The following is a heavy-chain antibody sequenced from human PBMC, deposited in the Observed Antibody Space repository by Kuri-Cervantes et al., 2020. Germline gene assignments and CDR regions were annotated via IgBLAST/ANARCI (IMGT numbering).Heavy chain of an antibody. CDR2: ISAYNGNT. Sequence: ASVKVSCKASGYTFTGYYMHWVRQAPGQGLEWMGWISAYNGNTNYAQKLQGRVTMTTDTSTSTAYMELRGLRSDDTAVYYCAREGRGGNYYMDVWGKGTTVTVSS. J-gene: IGHJ6*03. CDR3: AREGRGGNYYMDV. CDR1: GYTFTGYY. V-gene: IGHV1-18*04.